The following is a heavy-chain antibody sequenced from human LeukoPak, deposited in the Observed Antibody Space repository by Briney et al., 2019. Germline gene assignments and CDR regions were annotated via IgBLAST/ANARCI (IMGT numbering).Heavy chain of an antibody. D-gene: IGHD6-19*01. CDR1: GFTFSSYG. Sequence: PGGSLRLSCAASGFTFSSYGMHWVRQAPGKGLEWVAVISYDGSNKYYADSVKGRFTISRDNSKNSLYLQMNSVRAEDTAGYYCARGPRGYSSGQRDYYYGMDVWPQGTTVSVSS. CDR2: ISYDGSNK. V-gene: IGHV3-30*03. CDR3: ARGPRGYSSGQRDYYYGMDV. J-gene: IGHJ6*02.